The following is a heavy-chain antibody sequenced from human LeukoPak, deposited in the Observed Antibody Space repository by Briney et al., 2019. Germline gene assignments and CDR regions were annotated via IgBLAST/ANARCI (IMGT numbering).Heavy chain of an antibody. CDR1: GGTFSSYA. Sequence: ASVKVSCKASGGTFSSYAISWVRQAPGQGLEWMGGIIPIFGTANYAQKFQGRVTITADESTSTAYMELSSLRSEDTAVYYCAREDRLRESPLGYMDVWGKGTTVTVSS. CDR2: IIPIFGTA. D-gene: IGHD5-18*01. J-gene: IGHJ6*03. CDR3: AREDRLRESPLGYMDV. V-gene: IGHV1-69*13.